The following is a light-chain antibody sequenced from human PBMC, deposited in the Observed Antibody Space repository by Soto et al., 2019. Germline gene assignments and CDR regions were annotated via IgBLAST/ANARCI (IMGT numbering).Light chain of an antibody. CDR2: KAS. CDR3: QQYNSYPYT. V-gene: IGKV1-5*03. Sequence: IQMTQSPSILSASVGDRVTITCRASQSIRSWLAWYQQKPGKAPKLLIYKASSLESGVPSRFSGSGSGTEFTLTISSLQPDDFATYYCQQYNSYPYTFGQGTKLEIK. J-gene: IGKJ2*01. CDR1: QSIRSW.